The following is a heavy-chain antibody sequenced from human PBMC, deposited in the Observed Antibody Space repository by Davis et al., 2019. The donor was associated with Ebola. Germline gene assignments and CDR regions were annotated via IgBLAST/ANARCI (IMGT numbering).Heavy chain of an antibody. V-gene: IGHV3-30-3*01. CDR1: GFTFSSYA. Sequence: GESLKISCAASGFTFSSYAMHWVRQAPGKGLEWVAVISYDGSNKYYADSVKGRFTISRDNSKNTLYLQMNSLRAEDTAVYYCARGSVTTPSRIYYYYYMDVWGKGTTVTVSS. CDR3: ARGSVTTPSRIYYYYYMDV. CDR2: ISYDGSNK. J-gene: IGHJ6*03. D-gene: IGHD4-17*01.